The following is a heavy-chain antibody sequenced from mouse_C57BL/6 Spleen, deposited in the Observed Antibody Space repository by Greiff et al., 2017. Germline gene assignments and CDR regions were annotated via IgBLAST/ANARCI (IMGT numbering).Heavy chain of an antibody. D-gene: IGHD2-4*01. J-gene: IGHJ3*01. CDR1: GFNIKDYY. CDR3: ARVGDDYSAWFAY. Sequence: VQLQQSGAELVKPGASVKLSCTASGFNIKDYYMPWVKQRTEQGLAWIGRIDPEDGETKYAPKFQGKATITADTSSNTAYLQLSSLTSEDTAVYYCARVGDDYSAWFAYWGQGTLVTVSA. CDR2: IDPEDGET. V-gene: IGHV14-2*01.